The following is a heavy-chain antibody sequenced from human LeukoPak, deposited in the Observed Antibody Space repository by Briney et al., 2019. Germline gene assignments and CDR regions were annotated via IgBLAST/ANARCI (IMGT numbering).Heavy chain of an antibody. CDR3: ARDYYDSSGYLVLVY. Sequence: ASVKVSCKASGYTFTGYYMHWVRQAPGQGLEWMGWINPNIGGTNYAQKFQGRVTMTRDTSISTAYMELSRLISDDTAVYYCARDYYDSSGYLVLVYWGQGALVTVSS. J-gene: IGHJ4*02. CDR2: INPNIGGT. CDR1: GYTFTGYY. D-gene: IGHD3-22*01. V-gene: IGHV1-2*02.